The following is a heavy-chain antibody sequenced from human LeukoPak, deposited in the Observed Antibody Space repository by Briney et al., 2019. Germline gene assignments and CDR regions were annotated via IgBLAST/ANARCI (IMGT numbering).Heavy chain of an antibody. Sequence: GGSLRLSCVASGFTFSSYAMSWVRQAPGKGLEWVSAISGSGVTTHYAGSVKGRFTISRDNAKNSLYLQMNSLRAEDTAVYYCARVGIVATISAFDIWGQGTMVTVSS. J-gene: IGHJ3*02. CDR1: GFTFSSYA. V-gene: IGHV3-23*01. CDR2: ISGSGVTT. D-gene: IGHD5-12*01. CDR3: ARVGIVATISAFDI.